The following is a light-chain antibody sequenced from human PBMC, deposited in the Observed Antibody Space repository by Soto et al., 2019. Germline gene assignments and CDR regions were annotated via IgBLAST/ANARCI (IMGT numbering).Light chain of an antibody. CDR1: QSVSSGF. V-gene: IGKV3-20*01. CDR3: QQYGSSPRT. Sequence: EIVLTQSPGTLSLSPGERATLSCRASQSVSSGFLAWYQQRPGQAPRLLIYTTSNRATGIPDRFSGSGSVTDFTLTISGLEPEDFAVYYCQQYGSSPRTFGQGTRLEIK. CDR2: TTS. J-gene: IGKJ1*01.